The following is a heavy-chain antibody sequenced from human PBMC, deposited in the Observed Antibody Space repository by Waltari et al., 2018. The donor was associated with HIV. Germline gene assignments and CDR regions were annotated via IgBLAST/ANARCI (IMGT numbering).Heavy chain of an antibody. D-gene: IGHD3-16*02. CDR2: ITRDTANS. J-gene: IGHJ4*02. Sequence: QIRLFQSDHVVRKPGASVTISCTTAGYPFINYHVTWVCQSLGQRLDWMGGITRDTANSNYTRESQGRVTLTTDAAAATAYLELRDLRPDDTAMYFCTRGNIWGSYRYFDYWGPGTLVTVS. CDR3: TRGNIWGSYRYFDY. CDR1: GYPFINYH. V-gene: IGHV1-18*01.